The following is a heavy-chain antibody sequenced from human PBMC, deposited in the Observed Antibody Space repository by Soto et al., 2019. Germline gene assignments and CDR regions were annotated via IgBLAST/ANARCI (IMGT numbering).Heavy chain of an antibody. CDR1: GGTFSSYT. D-gene: IGHD6-19*01. J-gene: IGHJ6*02. CDR2: IIPILGIA. Sequence: QVQLVQSGAEVKKPGSSVKVSCKASGGTFSSYTISWVRQAPGQGLEWMGRIIPILGIANYAQKFQGRVTITADKSTSTAYMELSSLRSEDTAVYYCARCEAVAGTRRYYYYYGMDVWGQGTTVTVSS. V-gene: IGHV1-69*02. CDR3: ARCEAVAGTRRYYYYYGMDV.